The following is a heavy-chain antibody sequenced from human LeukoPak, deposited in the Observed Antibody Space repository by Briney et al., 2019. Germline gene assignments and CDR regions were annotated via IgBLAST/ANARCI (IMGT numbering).Heavy chain of an antibody. CDR3: ARVVKRWLQSGLSYYFDY. V-gene: IGHV3-30-3*01. J-gene: IGHJ4*02. CDR1: GFTFSSYA. Sequence: GGSLRLSCAASGFTFSSYAMHWVRQAPGKGLEWVAVISYDGSNKYYADSVKGRFTISRDNSKNTLYLQMNSLRAEDTAVYYCARVVKRWLQSGLSYYFDYWGQGTLVTVSS. CDR2: ISYDGSNK. D-gene: IGHD5-24*01.